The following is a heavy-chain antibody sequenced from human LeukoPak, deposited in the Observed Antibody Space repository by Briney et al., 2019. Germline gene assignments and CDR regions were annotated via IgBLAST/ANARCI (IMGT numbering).Heavy chain of an antibody. CDR3: ARVPSMTTVTRYYYYGMDV. CDR2: ISSSSSYT. D-gene: IGHD4-17*01. CDR1: GFTFSDYY. Sequence: GGSLRLSCAASGFTFSDYYMSWIRQASGKGLEWVSYISSSSSYTNYADSVKGRFTISRDNAKNSLYLQMNSLRAEDTAVYYCARVPSMTTVTRYYYYGMDVWGKGTTVTVSS. V-gene: IGHV3-11*06. J-gene: IGHJ6*04.